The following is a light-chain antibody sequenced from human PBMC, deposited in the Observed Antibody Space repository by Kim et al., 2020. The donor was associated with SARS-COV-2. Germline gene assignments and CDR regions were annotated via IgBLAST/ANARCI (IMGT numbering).Light chain of an antibody. J-gene: IGLJ3*02. Sequence: RQRVTISCSGSSSNIGNSACNCYQQLPGKAPKLLIYFDNLLPSGVSDRFSGSKSGTSASLAISVLQSEDEADYFCAAWDDRLNGWVFGGGTQLTVL. CDR1: SSNIGNSA. CDR3: AAWDDRLNGWV. CDR2: FDN. V-gene: IGLV1-36*01.